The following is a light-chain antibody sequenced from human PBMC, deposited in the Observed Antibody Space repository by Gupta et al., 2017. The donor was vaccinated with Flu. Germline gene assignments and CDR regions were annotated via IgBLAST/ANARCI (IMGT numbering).Light chain of an antibody. CDR3: NSRDSSGNPWV. Sequence: SSELTQDPAVHVALGQTVRITCQGDSLRSYYASWYQQKPGQAPVLVIYGKNNRPSGIPDRFSGSSSGNTASLTITGAQAEDEADYYCNSRDSSGNPWVFGGGTKLTVL. J-gene: IGLJ3*02. V-gene: IGLV3-19*01. CDR2: GKN. CDR1: SLRSYY.